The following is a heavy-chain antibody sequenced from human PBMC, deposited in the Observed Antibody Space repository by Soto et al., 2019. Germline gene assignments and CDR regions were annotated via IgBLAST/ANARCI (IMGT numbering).Heavy chain of an antibody. J-gene: IGHJ4*02. Sequence: EVQLVESGGGLVQPGGSLRLSCATSGFTFSTYAMHWVRQAPGKGLEYVSAISSNGRSTYYANSVKGIFTISRDNSKNTLYLQMDSLRAEDMAVYYCARDRCTTGVCYAPSDYWGQGTLVTVSS. V-gene: IGHV3-64*01. CDR3: ARDRCTTGVCYAPSDY. CDR1: GFTFSTYA. D-gene: IGHD2-8*01. CDR2: ISSNGRST.